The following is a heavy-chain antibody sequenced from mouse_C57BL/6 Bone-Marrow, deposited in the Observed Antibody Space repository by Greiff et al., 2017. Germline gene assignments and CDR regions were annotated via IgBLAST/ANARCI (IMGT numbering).Heavy chain of an antibody. CDR1: GFNIKDDY. V-gene: IGHV14-4*01. D-gene: IGHD2-1*01. J-gene: IGHJ2*01. CDR2: IDPENGDT. CDR3: TTDGNQYYFDY. Sequence: VQLKQSGAELVRPGASVKLSCTASGFNIKDDYMHWVKQRPEQGLEWIGWIDPENGDTEYASKFQGKATITADTSSNTAYLQLSSLTSEDTAVYYCTTDGNQYYFDYWGQGTTLTVSS.